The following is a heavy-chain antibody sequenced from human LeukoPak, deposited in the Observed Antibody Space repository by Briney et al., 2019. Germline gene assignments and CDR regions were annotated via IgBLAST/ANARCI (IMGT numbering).Heavy chain of an antibody. Sequence: PSETLSLTCTVSGGSISSYYWSWIRQPPGKGLEGIGYIYYSGSTNYNPPLKSRVTISVDTSKNQFSLKLSSVTAADTAVYYCARLSRDAFDISGQGTMVTVSS. D-gene: IGHD3-3*02. CDR3: ARLSRDAFDI. J-gene: IGHJ3*02. V-gene: IGHV4-59*08. CDR1: GGSISSYY. CDR2: IYYSGST.